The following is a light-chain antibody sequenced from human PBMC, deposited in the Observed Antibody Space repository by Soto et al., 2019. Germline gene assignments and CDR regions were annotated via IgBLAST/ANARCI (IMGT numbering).Light chain of an antibody. CDR1: QTIINNY. V-gene: IGKV3-20*01. CDR3: QQCATSPLT. Sequence: EIVLTQAPGTLSLSPGERATLSCRASQTIINNYLAWYQQKPGQAPRLLIHDASSRATGIPDRFSGSGSGTDFTLTISRLEPEDSAVYYCQQCATSPLTFGQGTKVESK. CDR2: DAS. J-gene: IGKJ1*01.